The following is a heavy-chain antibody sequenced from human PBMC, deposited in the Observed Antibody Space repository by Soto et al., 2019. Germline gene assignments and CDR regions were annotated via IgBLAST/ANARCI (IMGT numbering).Heavy chain of an antibody. CDR2: ISAYNGNT. CDR3: ARDRYSGRRDAFDI. J-gene: IGHJ3*02. D-gene: IGHD1-26*01. CDR1: GYTFTGYG. V-gene: IGHV1-18*04. Sequence: EASVKVSCKASGYTFTGYGISWVRQAPGQGLEWMGWISAYNGNTNYAQKLQGRVTMTTDTSTSTAYMELRSLRSDDTAVYYCARDRYSGRRDAFDIWGQGTMVTVSS.